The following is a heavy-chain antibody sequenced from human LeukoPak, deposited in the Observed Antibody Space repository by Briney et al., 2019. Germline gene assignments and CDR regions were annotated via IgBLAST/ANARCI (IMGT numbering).Heavy chain of an antibody. D-gene: IGHD3-3*01. J-gene: IGHJ3*02. CDR2: IYYSGST. CDR3: ARAYITIFGVVRAFDI. CDR1: GGSISSGGYY. V-gene: IGHV4-31*03. Sequence: PSQTLSLTCTVSGGSISSGGYYWSWIRQHPGKGLEWIGYIYYSGSTYYNPSLKSRVTISVDTSKNQFSLKLSSVTAADTAVYYCARAYITIFGVVRAFDIWGQGTMVTVSS.